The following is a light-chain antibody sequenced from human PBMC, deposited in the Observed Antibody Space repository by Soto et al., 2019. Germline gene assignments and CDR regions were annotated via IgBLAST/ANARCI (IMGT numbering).Light chain of an antibody. CDR3: QQYAGSPWT. CDR2: GAS. V-gene: IGKV3-20*01. Sequence: VLTQSPGTLSLSPVERATLSCMASQSVSSTYLAWYQQKPGQAPRLLIYGASSRATGIPDRFSGSGSGTDFTLIISRLEPEDFAVYYCQQYAGSPWTFGQGTKVDIK. CDR1: QSVSSTY. J-gene: IGKJ1*01.